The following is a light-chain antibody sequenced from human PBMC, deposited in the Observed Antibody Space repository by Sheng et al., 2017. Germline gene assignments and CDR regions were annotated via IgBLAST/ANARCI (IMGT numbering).Light chain of an antibody. CDR3: QQYGSFPIT. V-gene: IGKV3-20*01. J-gene: IGKJ5*01. CDR1: QSVSSSY. CDR2: AAS. Sequence: EIVLTQSPGTLSLSPGERATLSCRASQSVSSSYLAWFQQKPGQPPRLLIYAASSGATGIPGRFSGSGSGTDFTLTISKLEPQDFGVYYCQQYGSFPITFGQGTRLDIK.